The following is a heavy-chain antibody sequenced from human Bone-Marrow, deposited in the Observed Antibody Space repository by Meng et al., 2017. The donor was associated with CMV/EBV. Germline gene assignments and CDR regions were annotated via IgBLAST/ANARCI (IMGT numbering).Heavy chain of an antibody. D-gene: IGHD1-1*01. V-gene: IGHV4-61*01. CDR3: ARARRNYYYGMDV. J-gene: IGHJ6*01. CDR1: GGSVSSGSYY. CDR2: IYYSGST. Sequence: SETLSLTCTVSGGSVSSGSYYWSWIRQPPGKGLEWIGYIYYSGSTNYNPSLKSRVTISVDTSKNQFSLKLSSLTAADTAVYYCARARRNYYYGMDVWGQGTTVTVSS.